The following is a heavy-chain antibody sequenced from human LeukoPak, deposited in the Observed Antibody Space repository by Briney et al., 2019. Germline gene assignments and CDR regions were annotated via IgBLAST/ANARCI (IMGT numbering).Heavy chain of an antibody. CDR1: GFTFSSYE. D-gene: IGHD4-17*01. Sequence: GGSLRLSCAASGFTFSSYEMNWVRQAPGKGLEWVSYISSSGSTIYYADSVKGRFTISRDNSKNTLYLQMNSLRAEDTAVYYCAKQGDYGDSGIFDYWGQGTLVTVSS. CDR3: AKQGDYGDSGIFDY. V-gene: IGHV3-48*03. J-gene: IGHJ4*02. CDR2: ISSSGSTI.